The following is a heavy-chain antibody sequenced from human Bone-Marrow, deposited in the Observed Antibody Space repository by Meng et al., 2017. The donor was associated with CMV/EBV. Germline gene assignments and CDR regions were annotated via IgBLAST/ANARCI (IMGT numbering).Heavy chain of an antibody. D-gene: IGHD3-16*01. CDR1: GFTFSSYG. CDR2: IRYDGSNK. V-gene: IGHV3-30*02. J-gene: IGHJ3*02. CDR3: AKDLRSAIDGGAFEI. Sequence: GESLKISCAASGFTFSSYGMHWVRQAPGKGLEWVAFIRYDGSNKYYADSVKGRFTISRDNSKNTLYLQMNSLRAEDTAFYYCAKDLRSAIDGGAFEIWGQGTMVTVSS.